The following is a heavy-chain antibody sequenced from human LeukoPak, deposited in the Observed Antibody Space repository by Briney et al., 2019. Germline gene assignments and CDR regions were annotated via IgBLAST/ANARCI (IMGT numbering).Heavy chain of an antibody. J-gene: IGHJ5*02. V-gene: IGHV1-69*13. CDR2: IIPIFGTA. CDR3: ARASIQTSAFNWFDP. CDR1: GGTFSSYA. Sequence: ASVKVSCKASGGTFSSYAISWVRQAPGQGLEWMGGIIPIFGTANYAQKFQGRVTITADESTSAAYMELSSLRSEDTAVYYCARASIQTSAFNWFDPWGQGTLVTVSS.